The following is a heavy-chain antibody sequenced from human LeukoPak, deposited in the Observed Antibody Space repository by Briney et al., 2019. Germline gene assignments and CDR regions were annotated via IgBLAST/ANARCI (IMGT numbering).Heavy chain of an antibody. D-gene: IGHD5-24*01. CDR2: IYYRGNT. CDR3: ARLASDGYNYDACDI. J-gene: IGHJ3*02. Sequence: SETLSLTCTVSGGSISTYYWSWIRQPPGKGLEWIGYIYYRGNTSYNPSLQRRVSISVDTSKNQFTLKLTSMTAADTAVYYCARLASDGYNYDACDIWGQGTMVTVSS. CDR1: GGSISTYY. V-gene: IGHV4-59*08.